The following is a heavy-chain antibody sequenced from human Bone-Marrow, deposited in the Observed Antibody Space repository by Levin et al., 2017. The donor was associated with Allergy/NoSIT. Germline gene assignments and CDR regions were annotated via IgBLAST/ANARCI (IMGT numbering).Heavy chain of an antibody. Sequence: GESLKISCAASGFSFSSYWMHWVRQAPGKGLVWVSHISSDGSNTGYADSVKGRFTISRDNAKNTLYLQMNSLRDDDTAVYYCARDKASHFDYWGQGTLVTVSS. CDR3: ARDKASHFDY. CDR1: GFSFSSYW. J-gene: IGHJ4*02. D-gene: IGHD2-21*01. V-gene: IGHV3-74*01. CDR2: ISSDGSNT.